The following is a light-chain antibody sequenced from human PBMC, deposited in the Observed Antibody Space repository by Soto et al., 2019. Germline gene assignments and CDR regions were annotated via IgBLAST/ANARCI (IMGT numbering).Light chain of an antibody. CDR1: SSDVGGYNY. CDR2: EVS. J-gene: IGLJ2*01. Sequence: QSVRPPPASLSGCPGQSITISCTGTSSDVGGYNYVSWYQQHPGKAPKLMIYEVSNRPSGVSNRFSGSKSGNTASLTISGLQAEDEADYYCSSYTSSSTDVVFGGGTKVTVL. CDR3: SSYTSSSTDVV. V-gene: IGLV2-14*01.